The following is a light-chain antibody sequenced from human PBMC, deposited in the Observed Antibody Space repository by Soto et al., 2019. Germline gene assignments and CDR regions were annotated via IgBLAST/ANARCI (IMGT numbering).Light chain of an antibody. CDR2: AAS. V-gene: IGKV3-20*01. CDR1: QSVSNNY. Sequence: EIVLTQSPGTLSLSPGERATLSCRASQSVSNNYLACYQQKPGQAPRLLIYAASSRPTGISDRSGGSGPGTDFTLPIGGRELDDFAVNFCQRYGASPPPFGQGTKGVV. CDR3: QRYGASPPP. J-gene: IGKJ1*01.